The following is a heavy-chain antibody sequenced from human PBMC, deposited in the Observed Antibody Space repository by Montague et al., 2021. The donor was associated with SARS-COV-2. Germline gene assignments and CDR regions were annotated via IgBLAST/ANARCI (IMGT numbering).Heavy chain of an antibody. J-gene: IGHJ4*02. CDR3: ARDSIAAAGTDY. CDR1: GGSFNGYY. Sequence: SETLSLTCAVYGGSFNGYYWRWIRQPPGKGLEWIGEINHSGSTNYNPSLKSRVTISVDTSKNQFSLKLSSVTAADTAVYYCARDSIAAAGTDYWGQGTLVTVSS. D-gene: IGHD6-13*01. CDR2: INHSGST. V-gene: IGHV4-34*01.